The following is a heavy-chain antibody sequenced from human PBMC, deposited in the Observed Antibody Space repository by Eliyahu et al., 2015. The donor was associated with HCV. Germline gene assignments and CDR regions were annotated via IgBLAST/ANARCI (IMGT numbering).Heavy chain of an antibody. J-gene: IGHJ4*02. CDR2: IYTSGST. V-gene: IGHV4-4*07. Sequence: QVQLPESGPGLVKPSETLSLTCXXSGXSLNHXYWXWVRQPAGKGLEWIGRIYTSGSTDYNPSLSGRVTMSVETSMNQFSLKLSSVTAADTAVYYCARGSVLLDYWGQGTLVTVSS. CDR1: GXSLNHXY. CDR3: ARGSVLLDY.